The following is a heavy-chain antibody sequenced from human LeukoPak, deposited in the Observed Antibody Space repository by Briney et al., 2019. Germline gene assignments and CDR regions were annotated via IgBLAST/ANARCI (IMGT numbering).Heavy chain of an antibody. CDR3: ARDLKYYDSSGFDY. CDR2: ISSSSSYI. Sequence: GRSLRLSCAASGFTFSSYSMNWVRQAPGKGLEWVSCISSSSSYIYYTDSVKGRFTISRDNAENSLTLQMNSLRAEDTAVYYCARDLKYYDSSGFDYWGQGTLVTVSS. V-gene: IGHV3-21*01. CDR1: GFTFSSYS. J-gene: IGHJ4*02. D-gene: IGHD3-22*01.